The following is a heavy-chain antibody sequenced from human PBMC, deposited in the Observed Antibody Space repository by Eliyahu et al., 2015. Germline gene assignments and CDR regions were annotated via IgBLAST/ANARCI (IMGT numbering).Heavy chain of an antibody. CDR1: GFPFPXYA. D-gene: IGHD2-21*02. V-gene: IGHV3-49*04. CDR2: IRKGGST. Sequence: EVHLVQSGGGLVQPGRSLRLSCQTSGFPFPXYAMSWVRQGPGEGRXGIGLIRKGGSTDYAASVKGRFVVSRDDSKSVVYLEMGDLRSDDTAVYYCARDAAYYHIMTAHNLDYWAQGNSGHRLL. J-gene: IGHJ4*01. CDR3: ARDAAYYHIMTAHNLDY.